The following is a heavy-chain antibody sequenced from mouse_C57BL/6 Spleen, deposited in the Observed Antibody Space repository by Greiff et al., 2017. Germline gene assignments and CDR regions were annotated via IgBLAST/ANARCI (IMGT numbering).Heavy chain of an antibody. V-gene: IGHV7-3*01. D-gene: IGHD1-1*01. J-gene: IGHJ2*01. CDR2: IRNKANGYTT. CDR3: ARSYYGSSHGDY. CDR1: GFTFTDYY. Sequence: EVHLVESGGGLVQPGGSLSLSCAASGFTFTDYYMSWVRQPPGKALEWLGFIRNKANGYTTEYSASVKGRFTISRDNSQSILYLQMNAMRAEDSATYYCARSYYGSSHGDYWGQGTTLTVSS.